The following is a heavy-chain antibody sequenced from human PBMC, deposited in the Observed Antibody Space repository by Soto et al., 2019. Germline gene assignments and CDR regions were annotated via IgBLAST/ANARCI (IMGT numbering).Heavy chain of an antibody. J-gene: IGHJ2*01. D-gene: IGHD4-17*01. Sequence: QDQLVQSGAEVKKPGSSVKVSCKAFGGPFSSHTFSWVRQAPGQGLEWLGRIIPALGTTTYSQKFQGRVTITADESVTKVYMELNSLRTEDTAVYYCVRPDFGDYWYFDLWGRGTLVTVSS. V-gene: IGHV1-69*08. CDR1: GGPFSSHT. CDR3: VRPDFGDYWYFDL. CDR2: IIPALGTT.